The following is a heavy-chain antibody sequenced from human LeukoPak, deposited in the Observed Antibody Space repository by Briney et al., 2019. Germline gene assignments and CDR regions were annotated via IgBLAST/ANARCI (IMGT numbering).Heavy chain of an antibody. D-gene: IGHD3-22*01. CDR2: LKHDGSET. Sequence: GGSLRLSCAASRFTFSSYSMNWVRQAPGKGLEWVANLKHDGSETYYVDSVKGRFTISRDNAKNSLYLQMNSLRAEDTAVYFCARESSAYFHHTGYYFSGALDIWGQGTVVTVSS. CDR1: RFTFSSYS. CDR3: ARESSAYFHHTGYYFSGALDI. V-gene: IGHV3-7*01. J-gene: IGHJ3*02.